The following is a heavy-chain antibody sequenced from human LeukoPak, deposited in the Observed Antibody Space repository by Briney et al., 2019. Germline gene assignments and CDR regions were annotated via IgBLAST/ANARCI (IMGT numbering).Heavy chain of an antibody. Sequence: GGSLRLSCAASGFTFSTYWITWVRQAPGQGREWLANINQEGSEKYYVHSVKGGFTISRDNAKDSLYLQMNSLRAEDMAVYYCARHPAGGTFDYWGQGTLVTVSS. CDR1: GFTFSTYW. J-gene: IGHJ4*02. CDR3: ARHPAGGTFDY. V-gene: IGHV3-7*05. D-gene: IGHD3-16*01. CDR2: INQEGSEK.